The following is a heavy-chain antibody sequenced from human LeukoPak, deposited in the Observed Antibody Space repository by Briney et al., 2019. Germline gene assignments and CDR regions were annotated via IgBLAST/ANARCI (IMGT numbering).Heavy chain of an antibody. CDR2: INRSGTT. CDR3: ARGRFGNPLQLQPRRPLDL. D-gene: IGHD5-24*01. V-gene: IGHV4-34*01. Sequence: SETLSLTCAVYGGSLNGYYWSWFRQTPGKGREWIGEINRSGTTNYNPSLKSRVSMSVDTSKSQVSLRLRSVTAADTATFYCARGRFGNPLQLQPRRPLDLWGRGTAVIVSS. J-gene: IGHJ3*01. CDR1: GGSLNGYY.